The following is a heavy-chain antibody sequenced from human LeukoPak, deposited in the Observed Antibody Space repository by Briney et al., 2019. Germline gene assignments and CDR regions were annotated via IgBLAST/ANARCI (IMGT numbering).Heavy chain of an antibody. CDR2: ISSSSSYI. D-gene: IGHD5-18*01. J-gene: IGHJ4*02. V-gene: IGHV3-21*01. CDR3: ARDQGGYSYTFDY. CDR1: GFTFSSYS. Sequence: PGGSLRLSCAASGFTFSSYSMNWVRQAPGKWLEWVSSISSSSSYIYYADSVKGRFTISRDNAKNSLYLQMNSLRAEDTAVYYCARDQGGYSYTFDYWGQGTLVTVSS.